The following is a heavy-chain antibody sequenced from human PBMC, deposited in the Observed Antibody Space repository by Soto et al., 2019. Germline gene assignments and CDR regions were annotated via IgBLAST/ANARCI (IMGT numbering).Heavy chain of an antibody. CDR2: INPNSGGT. J-gene: IGHJ6*02. V-gene: IGHV1-2*02. Sequence: ASVKVSCKASGYTFTDYYMHWVRQAPGQGLEWMGWINPNSGGTNYAQKFQGRVTMTRVTSISTAYMELSSLRSDDTALYYCAKDPNIVVVPAATGGMDVWGQGTTVTVSS. CDR3: AKDPNIVVVPAATGGMDV. CDR1: GYTFTDYY. D-gene: IGHD2-2*01.